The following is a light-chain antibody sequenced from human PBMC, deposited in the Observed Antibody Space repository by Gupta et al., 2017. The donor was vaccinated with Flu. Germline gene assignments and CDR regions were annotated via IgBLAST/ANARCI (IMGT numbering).Light chain of an antibody. CDR1: QSVSSSTY. CDR3: QQYGGSSMYT. J-gene: IGKJ2*01. CDR2: GAS. V-gene: IGKV3-20*01. Sequence: ATRSCRASQSVSSSTYLAWYQQKPGQAPRLLIYGASSRATGIPDRCSGSGSGTDFTLSISRLEPEDFAVYYCQQYGGSSMYTFGQGTKLEIK.